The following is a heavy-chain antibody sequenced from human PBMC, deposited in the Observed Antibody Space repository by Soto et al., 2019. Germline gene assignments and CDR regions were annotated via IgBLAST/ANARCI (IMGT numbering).Heavy chain of an antibody. J-gene: IGHJ4*02. CDR3: TRSGEAGATSF. CDR2: INPNTGGT. CDR1: GYTFTAYY. Sequence: ASVKVSCKASGYTFTAYYIHWVRQAPGQGLEWMGRINPNTGGTNYAQKSQGRVTMTRDTSISTAYMELSSLRSDDTAIYYCTRSGEAGATSFWGQGTLVTVSS. V-gene: IGHV1-2*06. D-gene: IGHD1-26*01.